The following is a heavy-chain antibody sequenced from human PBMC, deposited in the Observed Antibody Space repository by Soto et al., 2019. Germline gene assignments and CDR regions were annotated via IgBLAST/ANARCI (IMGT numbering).Heavy chain of an antibody. D-gene: IGHD2-21*02. CDR1: GFTFSNAW. J-gene: IGHJ3*02. Sequence: GGSLRLSCAASGFTFSNAWMSWVRQAPGKGLEWVGRIKSKTDGGTTDYAAPVKGRFTISRDDSKNTLYLQMNSLKTEDTALYYCTTVQGGVVTQYAFDIWGQGTMVTVSS. CDR3: TTVQGGVVTQYAFDI. V-gene: IGHV3-15*01. CDR2: IKSKTDGGTT.